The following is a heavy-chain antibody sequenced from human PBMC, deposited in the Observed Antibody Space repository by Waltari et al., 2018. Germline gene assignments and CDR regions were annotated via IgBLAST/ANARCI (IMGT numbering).Heavy chain of an antibody. D-gene: IGHD3-3*01. J-gene: IGHJ4*02. Sequence: QVQLQESGPGLVKPSGTLSLTCAVSGGSISSSNWWSWVRQPPGKGLEWIGEIYHRGSTTSNPSLKRRVTISVDKSKNQFSLKLSSVTAADTAVYYCARGDYDFWSGHHFDYWGQGTLVTVSS. V-gene: IGHV4-4*02. CDR3: ARGDYDFWSGHHFDY. CDR2: IYHRGST. CDR1: GGSISSSNW.